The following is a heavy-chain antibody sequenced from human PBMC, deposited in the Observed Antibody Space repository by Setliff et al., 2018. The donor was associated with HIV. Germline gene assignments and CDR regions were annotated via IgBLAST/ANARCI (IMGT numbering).Heavy chain of an antibody. J-gene: IGHJ4*02. CDR1: GGSISSGGYY. Sequence: PSETLSLTCTVSGGSISSGGYYWSWIRQHPGKGLEWIGYIVYSGRTYYNPSLKSRVGMSVDTSKNQFSLDLTSVTPADTAVYYCARLRVSSSSQTFDHWGQGILVTVSS. CDR3: ARLRVSSSSQTFDH. CDR2: IVYSGRT. D-gene: IGHD6-6*01. V-gene: IGHV4-31*03.